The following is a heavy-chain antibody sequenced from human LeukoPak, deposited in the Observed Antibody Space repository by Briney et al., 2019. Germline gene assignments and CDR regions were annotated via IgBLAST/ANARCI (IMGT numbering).Heavy chain of an antibody. CDR1: GYTFTSYD. V-gene: IGHV1-8*01. CDR3: ARRHYGSGSHKSRSRASQYYFDY. J-gene: IGHJ4*02. CDR2: MNPNSGNT. Sequence: ASVKVSCKASGYTFTSYDINWVRQATGQGLEWMVWMNPNSGNTDYAQKFQGRVTMTRNTSSSTAYMELSSLRSEDTAVYYCARRHYGSGSHKSRSRASQYYFDYWGQGTLVTVSS. D-gene: IGHD3-10*01.